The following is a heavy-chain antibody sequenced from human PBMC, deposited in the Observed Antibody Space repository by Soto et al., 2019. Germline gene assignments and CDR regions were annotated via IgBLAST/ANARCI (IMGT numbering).Heavy chain of an antibody. CDR3: ARGVAAGVDY. CDR2: MSPNSGAA. CDR1: GYTFTTLD. Sequence: QVQLVQSGAEVKKPGASVKVSCKTSGYTFTTLDINWVRQAAGQGLDWMGWMSPNSGAADYAQKFQGRVTMTRDTSTNTAYMELSSLRSEDTAVYYCARGVAAGVDYWGQGTLVTVSS. J-gene: IGHJ4*02. D-gene: IGHD6-13*01. V-gene: IGHV1-8*01.